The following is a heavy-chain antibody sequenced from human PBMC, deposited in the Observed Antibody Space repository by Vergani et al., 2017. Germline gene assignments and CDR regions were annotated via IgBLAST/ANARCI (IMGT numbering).Heavy chain of an antibody. CDR2: IRSKGYRGTS. Sequence: EVQLVESGGGLVQPGRSLRLSCTVSGFTFGDYAMSWVRQAPGKGLEWVGFIRSKGYRGTSEYAASVKGRFTISRDDSKSIAYLQMNSLKTEDTAVYYCTSSRVGATTFYYYYDMDVWGTGTAVTVSS. CDR3: TSSRVGATTFYYYYDMDV. J-gene: IGHJ6*03. CDR1: GFTFGDYA. D-gene: IGHD1-26*01. V-gene: IGHV3-49*04.